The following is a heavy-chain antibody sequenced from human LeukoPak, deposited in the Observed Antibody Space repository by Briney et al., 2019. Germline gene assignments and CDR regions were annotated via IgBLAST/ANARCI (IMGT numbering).Heavy chain of an antibody. D-gene: IGHD3-22*01. V-gene: IGHV1-2*02. CDR2: INPNSGGT. CDR3: AREDEYYDSSRGAFDI. J-gene: IGHJ3*02. CDR1: GYTFTGYY. Sequence: EASVKVSCKASGYTFTGYYMHWVRQAPGQGLEWMGWINPNSGGTNYAQKFQGRVTMTRDTSISTAYMELSRLRSEDTAVYYCAREDEYYDSSRGAFDIWGQGTMVTVSS.